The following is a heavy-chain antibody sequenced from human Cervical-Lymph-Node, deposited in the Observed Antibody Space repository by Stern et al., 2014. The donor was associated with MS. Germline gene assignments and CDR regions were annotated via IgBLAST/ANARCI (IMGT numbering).Heavy chain of an antibody. D-gene: IGHD6-13*01. CDR1: GGSISSYY. CDR2: IYYSGST. Sequence: QVQLQESGPGLVKPSATLSLTCTVSGGSISSYYWSWIRQPPGKGLEWIGDIYYSGSTNYNPSLKSRVTISVDTSKNQFSLKLSSVTAADTAVYYCARAGQQLVLRWFDPWGQGTLVTVSS. J-gene: IGHJ5*02. CDR3: ARAGQQLVLRWFDP. V-gene: IGHV4-59*01.